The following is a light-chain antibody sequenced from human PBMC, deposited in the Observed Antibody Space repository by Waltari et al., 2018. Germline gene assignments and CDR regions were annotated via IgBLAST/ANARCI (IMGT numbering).Light chain of an antibody. Sequence: QSALTQPASVSGFPGQSITTPCTGPSSYIGAYHNFFWYQQHPGKAPKLMIYDVAKLPSGVSNRFSGSKSGYTASLTISGLQAEDEADYHCSAYRGSFTLVFGGGTKVTVL. V-gene: IGLV2-14*03. CDR2: DVA. J-gene: IGLJ3*02. CDR1: SSYIGAYHN. CDR3: SAYRGSFTLV.